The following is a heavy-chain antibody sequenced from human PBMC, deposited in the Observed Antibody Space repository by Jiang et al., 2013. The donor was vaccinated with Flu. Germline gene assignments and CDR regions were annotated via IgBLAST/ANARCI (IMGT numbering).Heavy chain of an antibody. J-gene: IGHJ3*02. D-gene: IGHD2-21*02. Sequence: NSYATAYAASVEGRFTISRDDSKNTAYLQMNSLKTEDTAVYYCTRQTDCGSDCYPDDAFDIWGQGTMVTVSS. CDR3: TRQTDCGSDCYPDDAFDI. V-gene: IGHV3-73*01. CDR2: NSYAT.